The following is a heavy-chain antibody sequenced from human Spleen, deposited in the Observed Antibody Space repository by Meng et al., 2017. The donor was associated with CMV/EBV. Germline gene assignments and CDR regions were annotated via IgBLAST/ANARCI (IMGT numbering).Heavy chain of an antibody. CDR2: IYYSGST. CDR3: ARRSNWFDP. CDR1: GFTFSSYS. V-gene: IGHV4-59*06. J-gene: IGHJ5*02. Sequence: ESLKISCAASGFTFSSYSMNWVRQAPGKGLEWIGYIYYSGSTYYNPSLKSRVTISVDTSKNQFSLKLSSVTAADTAVYYCARRSNWFDPWGQGTLVTVSS.